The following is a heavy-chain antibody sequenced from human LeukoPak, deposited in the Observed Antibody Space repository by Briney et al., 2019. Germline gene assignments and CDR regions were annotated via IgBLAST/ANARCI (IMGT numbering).Heavy chain of an antibody. V-gene: IGHV3-23*01. Sequence: PGGSLRLSCAASGFTFSTNPMSWVRQAPGKGLEWVSAISPDNTYYADSVKGRLTISRDDSKNTVYLQMNSLRAEDTARYYCVKEHVDRAFTRSFEIWGQGTVVTVSS. D-gene: IGHD3-10*01. CDR1: GFTFSTNP. CDR2: ISPDNT. J-gene: IGHJ3*02. CDR3: VKEHVDRAFTRSFEI.